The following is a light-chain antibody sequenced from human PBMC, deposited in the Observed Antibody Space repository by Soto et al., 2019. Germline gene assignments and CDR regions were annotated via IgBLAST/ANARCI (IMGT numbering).Light chain of an antibody. CDR1: QDITNY. CDR2: DAS. J-gene: IGKJ5*01. CDR3: QQYYSYPRT. V-gene: IGKV1-33*01. Sequence: DIQLTQSPSSLTASVGDSVTITCRASQDITNYLNWYKQKPGKAPKLLIYDASNLEPGVPSRFSGRGSGADFTLTISCLKSEDFETYYCQQYYSYPRTFGQGTRLEIK.